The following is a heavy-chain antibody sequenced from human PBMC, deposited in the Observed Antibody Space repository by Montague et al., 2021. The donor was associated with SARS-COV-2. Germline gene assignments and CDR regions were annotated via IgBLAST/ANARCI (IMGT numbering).Heavy chain of an antibody. J-gene: IGHJ3*02. CDR3: ARVQGITMIVVVIGAFDI. CDR1: GYSITHAYY. V-gene: IGHV4-38-2*02. CDR2: IWHGGST. D-gene: IGHD3-22*01. Sequence: SETLSLTCTVSGYSITHAYYWGWVRQPPGKGLEWIGNIWHGGSTYYNPSLKSRVTISVDTSNNQFSLKLSSVTAADTAVYYCARVQGITMIVVVIGAFDIWGQGTMVTVSS.